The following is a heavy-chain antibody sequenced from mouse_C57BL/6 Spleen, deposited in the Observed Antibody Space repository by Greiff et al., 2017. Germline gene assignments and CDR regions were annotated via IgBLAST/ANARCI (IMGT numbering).Heavy chain of an antibody. CDR3: ARRHYSNYLAMDY. Sequence: VQLQQSGAELVRPGSSVKLSCKASGYTFTSYWMHWVKQRPIQGLEWIGNIDPSDSETHYNQKFKDKATLTVDKSSSTAYMQLSSLTSEDSAVYYCARRHYSNYLAMDYWGQGTSVTVSS. J-gene: IGHJ4*01. CDR1: GYTFTSYW. V-gene: IGHV1-52*01. D-gene: IGHD2-5*01. CDR2: IDPSDSET.